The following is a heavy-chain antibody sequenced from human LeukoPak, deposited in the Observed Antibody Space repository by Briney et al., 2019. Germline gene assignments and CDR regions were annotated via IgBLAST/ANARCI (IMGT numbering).Heavy chain of an antibody. CDR3: AKGGGGRLIYYYYMDV. Sequence: GGSLRLSCAAYGFTFSSYSMNWVRQAPGKGLEWVSGITWNSDNIEYADSVKGRFTISRDNAKNSLYLQMNSLRAEDMALYYCAKGGGGRLIYYYYMDVWGKGTTVTVYS. CDR1: GFTFSSYS. D-gene: IGHD3-16*01. CDR2: ITWNSDNI. V-gene: IGHV3-9*03. J-gene: IGHJ6*03.